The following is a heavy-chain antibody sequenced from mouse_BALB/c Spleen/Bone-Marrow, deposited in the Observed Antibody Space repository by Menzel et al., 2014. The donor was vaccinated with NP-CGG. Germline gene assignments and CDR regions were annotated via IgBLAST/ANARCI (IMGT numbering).Heavy chain of an antibody. CDR3: ARDVQYDIHGFFDV. CDR2: IRNKANGYTT. J-gene: IGHJ1*01. Sequence: DVQLVESGGGLLQPGGSLRLSCATSGFTFTDYYMSWVRQPPGKALEWLGFIRNKANGYTTEYSASVRGRFTISRDNSQSITHLQMNTLRAEDSATYYCARDVQYDIHGFFDVWGAGTTVTVSS. V-gene: IGHV7-3*02. D-gene: IGHD2-10*02. CDR1: GFTFTDYY.